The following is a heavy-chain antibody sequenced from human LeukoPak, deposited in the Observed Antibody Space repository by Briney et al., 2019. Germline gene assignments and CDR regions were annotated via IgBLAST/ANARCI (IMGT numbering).Heavy chain of an antibody. CDR3: TTAKGDSSSWYSDVY. Sequence: GGSLRLSCAASGFTFSNAWMSWVRQAPGKGLEWVGRIKSKTDGGTTDYAAPVKGRFTISRDDSKNTLYLQMNGLKTEDTAVYYCTTAKGDSSSWYSDVYWGQGTLVTVSS. CDR2: IKSKTDGGTT. CDR1: GFTFSNAW. V-gene: IGHV3-15*01. J-gene: IGHJ4*02. D-gene: IGHD6-13*01.